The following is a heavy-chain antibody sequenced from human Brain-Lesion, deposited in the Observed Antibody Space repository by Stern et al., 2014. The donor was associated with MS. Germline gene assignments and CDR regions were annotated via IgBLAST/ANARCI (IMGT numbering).Heavy chain of an antibody. J-gene: IGHJ6*02. Sequence: VQLVESGGGLVQSGGSLRLFCSASEFTVDSYSMGWLRQVPGKGLEYVSHISRGGGSLEYGDSVRGRFSISSDSAMNSLFLQMNSLRGEDSGVYYCARGRSDKYYGLDVWGQGTTVTVS. CDR2: ISRGGGSL. CDR1: EFTVDSYS. V-gene: IGHV3-48*01. CDR3: ARGRSDKYYGLDV.